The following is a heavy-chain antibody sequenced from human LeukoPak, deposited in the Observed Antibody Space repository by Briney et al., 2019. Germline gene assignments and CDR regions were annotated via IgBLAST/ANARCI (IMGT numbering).Heavy chain of an antibody. CDR3: ARGGYCSSTSCYSWFDP. D-gene: IGHD2-2*01. J-gene: IGHJ5*02. CDR2: IYTSGST. CDR1: GGSISSYY. V-gene: IGHV4-4*09. Sequence: SETLSLTCTVSGGSISSYYWSWIRQPPGKGLEWIGYIYTSGSTNYNPPLKSRVTISVDTSKNQFSLKLSSVTAADTAVYYCARGGYCSSTSCYSWFDPWGQGTLVTVSS.